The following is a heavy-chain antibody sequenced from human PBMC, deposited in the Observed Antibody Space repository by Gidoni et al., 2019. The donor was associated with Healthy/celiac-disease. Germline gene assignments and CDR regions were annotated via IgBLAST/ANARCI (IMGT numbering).Heavy chain of an antibody. D-gene: IGHD2-15*01. CDR1: RFTVSGYA. V-gene: IGHV3-23*01. CDR2: ISGSGGST. CDR3: ARSGGGDHFDY. Sequence: EVQLLESGGGLVQPVGSLRLSCAASRFTVSGYAMSWVSQAPGKGREWVSAISGSGGSTYYADSVKGRFTISRDNSKNTLYLQMNSLRAEDTAVYYCARSGGGDHFDYWGQGTLVTVSS. J-gene: IGHJ4*02.